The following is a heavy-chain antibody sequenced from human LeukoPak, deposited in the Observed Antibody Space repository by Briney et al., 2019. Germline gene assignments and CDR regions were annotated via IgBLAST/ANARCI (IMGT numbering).Heavy chain of an antibody. V-gene: IGHV1-46*01. Sequence: ASVKVSCKASGYTFTIYYIHWVRQAPGQGLEWMGIINPSGGSTNYAQKFQGRATMTRDTSTSTVYMELSSLRSEDTAVYYCARAGIFDYWGQGTLVTVSS. CDR2: INPSGGST. CDR1: GYTFTIYY. J-gene: IGHJ4*02. CDR3: ARAGIFDY. D-gene: IGHD3-10*01.